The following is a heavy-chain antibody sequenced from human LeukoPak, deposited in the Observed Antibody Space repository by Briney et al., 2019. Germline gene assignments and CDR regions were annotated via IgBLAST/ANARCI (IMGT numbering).Heavy chain of an antibody. CDR1: GFTFSSYE. CDR3: ARDLRVGAINFDY. Sequence: PGGSLRLACAASGFTFSSYEMNWVRQAPGRGLEWVSYISSSGSTIFYADSVKGRFTISRDNAKESLYLQMNSLRAEDTAVYYCARDLRVGAINFDYWGQGTLVTVSS. V-gene: IGHV3-48*03. D-gene: IGHD1-26*01. J-gene: IGHJ4*02. CDR2: ISSSGSTI.